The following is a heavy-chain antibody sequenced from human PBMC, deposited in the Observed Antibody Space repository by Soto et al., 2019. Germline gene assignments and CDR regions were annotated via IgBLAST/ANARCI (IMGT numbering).Heavy chain of an antibody. V-gene: IGHV5-51*01. CDR1: GYSFTSYW. CDR3: ARLRGATISGMDA. D-gene: IGHD1-26*01. Sequence: GESLKISCXGSGYSFTSYWIGWVRQIPGKGLEWMGIIYPGDSDTRYSPSFQGQVTISADKSISTAYLQWSSLKASDTAMYYCARLRGATISGMDAWGQGTTVTVSS. J-gene: IGHJ6*02. CDR2: IYPGDSDT.